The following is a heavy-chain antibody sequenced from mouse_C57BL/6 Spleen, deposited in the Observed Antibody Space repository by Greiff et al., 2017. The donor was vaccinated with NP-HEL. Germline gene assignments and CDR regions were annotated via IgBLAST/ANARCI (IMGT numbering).Heavy chain of an antibody. CDR2: IDPSDSET. Sequence: QVQLQQPGAELVRPGSSVKLSCKASGYTFTSYWMHWVKQRPIQGLEWIGNIDPSDSETHYNQKFKDKATLTVDKSSSTAYMQLSSLTSEDSAVYYCARRGELRYGSSYDYWGQGTTLTVST. CDR1: GYTFTSYW. J-gene: IGHJ2*01. D-gene: IGHD1-1*01. CDR3: ARRGELRYGSSYDY. V-gene: IGHV1-52*01.